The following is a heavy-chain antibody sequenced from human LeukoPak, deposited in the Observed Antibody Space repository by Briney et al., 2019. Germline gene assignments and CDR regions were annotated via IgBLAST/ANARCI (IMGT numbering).Heavy chain of an antibody. J-gene: IGHJ4*02. D-gene: IGHD3-22*01. CDR1: GGSISSYY. Sequence: SETLSLTCTVSGGSISSYYWSWIRQPPGKGLEWIGSIYHSGSTYYNPSLKSRVTISVDTSKNQFSLKLSSVTAADTAVYYCARAPPNTYYYDSSGYYWDYWGRGTLVTVSS. V-gene: IGHV4-38-2*02. CDR2: IYHSGST. CDR3: ARAPPNTYYYDSSGYYWDY.